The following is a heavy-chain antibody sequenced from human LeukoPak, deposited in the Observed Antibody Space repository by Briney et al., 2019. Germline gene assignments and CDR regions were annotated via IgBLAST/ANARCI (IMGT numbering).Heavy chain of an antibody. CDR2: INWNGGST. CDR3: ARGPSYCSSTSCYRWYFDL. J-gene: IGHJ2*01. Sequence: PGGSLRLSCAASGFTFDDYGMSWVRQAPGKGLEWVSGINWNGGSTGYADSVKGRFTISRDNAKNSLYLQMNSLRAEDTALYYCARGPSYCSSTSCYRWYFDLWGRGTLVTVSS. V-gene: IGHV3-20*04. CDR1: GFTFDDYG. D-gene: IGHD2-2*01.